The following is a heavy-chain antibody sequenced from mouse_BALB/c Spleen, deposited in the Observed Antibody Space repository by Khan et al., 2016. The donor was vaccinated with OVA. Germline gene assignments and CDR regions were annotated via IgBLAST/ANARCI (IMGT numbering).Heavy chain of an antibody. CDR3: LQSLCYYGSAYEGCAY. CDR1: GYTFTSYV. CDR2: ISPNSDGS. Sequence: VQLKQSGPELVKPGASVKMSCKASGYTFTSYVMHWVKQKPRQGLEWIGYISPNSDGSKYNEKFRGKATLTSDKSSSTAYMELSSLTSEDSAVYYCLQSLCYYGSAYEGCAYWGQGTLVTVSA. V-gene: IGHV1S136*01. D-gene: IGHD1-1*01. J-gene: IGHJ3*01.